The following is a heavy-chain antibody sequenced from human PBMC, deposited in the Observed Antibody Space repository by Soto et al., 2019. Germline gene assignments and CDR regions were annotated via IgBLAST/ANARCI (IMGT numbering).Heavy chain of an antibody. CDR3: ARESYYYDSNGDKFRGFDY. D-gene: IGHD3-22*01. CDR1: GASISSDDYY. V-gene: IGHV4-31*03. Sequence: SETLSLTCTVSGASISSDDYYWSWIRQRPGKGLEWIGYISHSGAPNYNPSLKNRLIISVDTSKGQFYLKLSSVTAADTAVYYCARESYYYDSNGDKFRGFDYWGQGTLVTVSS. J-gene: IGHJ4*02. CDR2: ISHSGAP.